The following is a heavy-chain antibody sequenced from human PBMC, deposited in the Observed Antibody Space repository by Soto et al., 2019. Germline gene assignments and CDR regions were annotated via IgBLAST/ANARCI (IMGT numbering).Heavy chain of an antibody. CDR1: GFTFSSYS. V-gene: IGHV3-48*01. CDR2: ISSSSSTI. J-gene: IGHJ4*02. CDR3: ARALVVVAATPRAPFDY. Sequence: GGSLRLSCAASGFTFSSYSMNWVRQAPGKGLEWVSYISSSSSTIYYADSVKGRFTISRDNAKNSLYLQMNSLRAEDTAVYYCARALVVVAATPRAPFDYWGQGTLVTVSS. D-gene: IGHD2-15*01.